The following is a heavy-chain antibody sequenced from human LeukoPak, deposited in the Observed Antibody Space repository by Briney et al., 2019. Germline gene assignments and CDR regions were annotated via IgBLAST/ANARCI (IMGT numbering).Heavy chain of an antibody. CDR2: MNPNRRGT. CDR1: GYTFKYFY. Sequence: GASVKVSCKASGYTFKYFYINWVRQAPGQGLEWMGWMNPNRRGTAYAPKFQGRVTMTRDTSISSANMELSRLTPDDTAIYYCTKSGLAPAGIVDNWGLGTLVTVSS. D-gene: IGHD6-13*01. CDR3: TKSGLAPAGIVDN. V-gene: IGHV1-2*02. J-gene: IGHJ4*02.